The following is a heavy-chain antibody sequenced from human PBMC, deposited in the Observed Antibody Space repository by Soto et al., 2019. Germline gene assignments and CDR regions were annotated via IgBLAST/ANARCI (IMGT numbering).Heavy chain of an antibody. D-gene: IGHD6-6*01. J-gene: IGHJ4*02. Sequence: SVKVSCKASGGTFSSYGISWVRQAPGQGLQWMGGFIPIFGTADYAQKFQGRPTITADESTSTAYMELRSLRSEDTAVYYCARDLYSSSSIWGFDYWGQGTLVTVSS. CDR3: ARDLYSSSSIWGFDY. CDR2: FIPIFGTA. V-gene: IGHV1-69*13. CDR1: GGTFSSYG.